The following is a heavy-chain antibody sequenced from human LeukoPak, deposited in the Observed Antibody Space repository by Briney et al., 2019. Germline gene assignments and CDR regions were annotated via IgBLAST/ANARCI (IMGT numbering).Heavy chain of an antibody. CDR2: IYYSGST. Sequence: PSETLPLTCTVSGGSISSGGYYWSRIRQHPGKGLEWIGYIYYSGSTYYNPSLKSRVTISVDTSKNQFSLKLSSVTAADTAVYYCARSTVEMATLGGWFDPWGQGTLVTVSS. V-gene: IGHV4-31*03. CDR3: ARSTVEMATLGGWFDP. CDR1: GGSISSGGYY. J-gene: IGHJ5*02. D-gene: IGHD5-24*01.